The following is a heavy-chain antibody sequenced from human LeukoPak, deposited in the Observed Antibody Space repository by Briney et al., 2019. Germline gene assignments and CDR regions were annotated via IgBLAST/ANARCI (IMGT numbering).Heavy chain of an antibody. J-gene: IGHJ3*02. Sequence: GGSLRPSCAASGFTFSSYEMNWVRQAPGKGLEWVSYISSSGSTIYYADSVKGRFTISRDNAKNSLYLQMNSLRAEDTAVYYCAREHRGWELPTHDAFDIWGQGTMVTVSS. CDR3: AREHRGWELPTHDAFDI. CDR2: ISSSGSTI. CDR1: GFTFSSYE. V-gene: IGHV3-48*03. D-gene: IGHD1-26*01.